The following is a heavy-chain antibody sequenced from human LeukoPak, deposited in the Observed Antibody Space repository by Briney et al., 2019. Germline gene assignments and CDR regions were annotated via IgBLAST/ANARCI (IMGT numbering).Heavy chain of an antibody. D-gene: IGHD7-27*01. J-gene: IGHJ2*01. CDR3: AKEATGDGYWYFDL. Sequence: GGSLRLSCAASGFTVSNNYMSWVRQAPGKGLEWVSVIYSGGTTKYADSVKGRFTISRDNSRNTLYLQMNSLRAEDTAVYYCAKEATGDGYWYFDLWGRGTLVTVSS. CDR2: IYSGGTT. V-gene: IGHV3-53*01. CDR1: GFTVSNNY.